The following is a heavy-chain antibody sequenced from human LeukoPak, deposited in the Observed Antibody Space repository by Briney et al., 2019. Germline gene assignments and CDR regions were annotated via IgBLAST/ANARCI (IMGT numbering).Heavy chain of an antibody. CDR3: AKHTGIAAAGFFDY. Sequence: PGGSLRLSCAASGFTFSSYAMSWVRQPPGKGLEWVSAISGSGGSTYYADSVKGRFTISRDKSKNTLYLQMNSRRAEDTAVYYCAKHTGIAAAGFFDYWGQGTLVTVSS. CDR1: GFTFSSYA. CDR2: ISGSGGST. J-gene: IGHJ4*02. V-gene: IGHV3-23*01. D-gene: IGHD6-13*01.